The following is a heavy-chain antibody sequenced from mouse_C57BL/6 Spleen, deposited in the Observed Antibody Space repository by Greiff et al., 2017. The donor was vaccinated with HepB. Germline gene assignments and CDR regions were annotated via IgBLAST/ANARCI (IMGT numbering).Heavy chain of an antibody. CDR3: ARHEEGLLLREYYFDY. V-gene: IGHV1-62-2*01. CDR1: GYTFTEYT. D-gene: IGHD1-1*01. J-gene: IGHJ2*01. CDR2: FYPGSGSI. Sequence: LVKPGASVKLSCKASGYTFTEYTIHWVKQRSGQGLEWIGWFYPGSGSIKYNEKFKDKATLTADKSSSTVYMELSRLTSEDSAVYFCARHEEGLLLREYYFDYWGQGTTLTVSS.